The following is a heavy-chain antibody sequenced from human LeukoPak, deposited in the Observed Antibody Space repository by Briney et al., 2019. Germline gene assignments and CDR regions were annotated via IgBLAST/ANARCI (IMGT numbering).Heavy chain of an antibody. CDR2: IYYSGST. D-gene: IGHD3-22*01. Sequence: SETLSLTCAVSGGSISSTSYYWSWIRQPPGKGLEWIGYIYYSGSTNYNPSLKSRVTISVDTSKNQFSLKLSSVTAADTAVYYCARDRDYDSSGYSWYFDLWGRGTLVTVSS. J-gene: IGHJ2*01. CDR3: ARDRDYDSSGYSWYFDL. CDR1: GGSISSTSYY. V-gene: IGHV4-61*01.